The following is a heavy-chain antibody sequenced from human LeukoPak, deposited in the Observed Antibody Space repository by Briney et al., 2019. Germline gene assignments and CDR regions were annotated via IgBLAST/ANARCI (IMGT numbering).Heavy chain of an antibody. V-gene: IGHV4-4*08. CDR1: GDSIRTDS. Sequence: SETLSLTCSVYGDSIRTDSWSWIRQSPGKGLGWIGKSDKRGNTQYNPSFESRVTVSSDTSKNEFSLKLNSVTSADTAIYYCARGGASCYGCHNWFDPWGQGTRVTVSS. J-gene: IGHJ5*02. CDR2: SDKRGNT. D-gene: IGHD2-2*01. CDR3: ARGGASCYGCHNWFDP.